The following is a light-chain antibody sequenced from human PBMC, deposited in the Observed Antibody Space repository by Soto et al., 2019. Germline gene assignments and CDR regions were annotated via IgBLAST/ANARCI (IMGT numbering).Light chain of an antibody. CDR3: LLYYGGAWV. Sequence: QAVVTQEPSLTVSPGGTVTLTCASSTGAVTSGYYPNWFQQKSGQAPRALIYNTSNKHSWTPARFSGSLLGGKAALTLSGVRPEDEAEYYCLLYYGGAWVFGGGTKLTVL. CDR1: TGAVTSGYY. V-gene: IGLV7-43*01. J-gene: IGLJ3*02. CDR2: NTS.